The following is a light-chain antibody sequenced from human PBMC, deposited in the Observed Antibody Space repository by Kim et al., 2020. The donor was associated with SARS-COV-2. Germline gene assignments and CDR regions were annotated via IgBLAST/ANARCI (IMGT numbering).Light chain of an antibody. J-gene: IGLJ2*01. CDR1: ISDVGGYSF. Sequence: SVTIACTGTISDVGGYSFVSWYQQHPGKAPKLIIYEVSRWPSGVPDRFSGSKSGNTASLTVSGRQAEDDADYYCSSYGGSDNFGIFGGGTKLTVL. CDR3: SSYGGSDNFGI. V-gene: IGLV2-8*01. CDR2: EVS.